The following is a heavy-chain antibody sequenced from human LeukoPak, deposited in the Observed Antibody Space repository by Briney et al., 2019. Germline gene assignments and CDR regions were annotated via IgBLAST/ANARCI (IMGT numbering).Heavy chain of an antibody. J-gene: IGHJ6*03. CDR1: GGSFSGYY. D-gene: IGHD2-2*01. Sequence: SETLSLTCVVYGGSFSGYYWSWIRQPPGKGLEWIGEINQSGSTNCNPSLKSRVTISVDTSKKQFSLRLSPVTAADTAVYYCAAGCSSTSCYWYYYTDVWGKGTTVTVSS. CDR3: AAGCSSTSCYWYYYTDV. CDR2: INQSGST. V-gene: IGHV4-34*01.